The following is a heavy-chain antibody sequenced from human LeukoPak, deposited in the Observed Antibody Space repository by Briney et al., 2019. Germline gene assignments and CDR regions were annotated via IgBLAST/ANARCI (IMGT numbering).Heavy chain of an antibody. CDR3: ARFPFCSSASCYLSDY. V-gene: IGHV1-24*01. D-gene: IGHD2-2*01. CDR2: FDPEDGET. Sequence: ASVKVSCKVSGYTLTELSMHWVRQAPGKGLEWMGGFDPEDGETIYAQKFQGRVTMTEDTSTDTAYMELSSLRSEDTAVYYCARFPFCSSASCYLSDYWGQGTLVTVSS. J-gene: IGHJ4*02. CDR1: GYTLTELS.